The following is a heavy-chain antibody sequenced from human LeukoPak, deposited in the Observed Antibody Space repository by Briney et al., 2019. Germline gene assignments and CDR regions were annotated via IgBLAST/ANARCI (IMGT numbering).Heavy chain of an antibody. CDR1: GFTFSDSY. D-gene: IGHD2-2*02. CDR3: ARVGGLKVPAAIDRQTTPSRRSWFDP. V-gene: IGHV3-11*01. Sequence: GGSLRLSCAASGFTFSDSYMTWIRQAPGMGLEWLAYITSGGSATFFADSVRGRFTISRDNAKNSLFLHMSSLRPEDTAVYYCARVGGLKVPAAIDRQTTPSRRSWFDPWGQGTLVTVSS. CDR2: ITSGGSAT. J-gene: IGHJ5*02.